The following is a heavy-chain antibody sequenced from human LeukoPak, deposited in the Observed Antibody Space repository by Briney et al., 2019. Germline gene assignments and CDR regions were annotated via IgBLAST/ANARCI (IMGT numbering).Heavy chain of an antibody. V-gene: IGHV4-59*01. Sequence: SETLSLTCTVSGDSISSYYWSWIRQTPGKGLEWIGYMYHSGITKYNPSPKSRVTISVDTSKNQFSLKLSSVTAADTAVYYCARESNCSGGSCPKNSWFDPWGQGTLVTVSS. D-gene: IGHD2-15*01. CDR3: ARESNCSGGSCPKNSWFDP. CDR1: GDSISSYY. CDR2: MYHSGIT. J-gene: IGHJ5*02.